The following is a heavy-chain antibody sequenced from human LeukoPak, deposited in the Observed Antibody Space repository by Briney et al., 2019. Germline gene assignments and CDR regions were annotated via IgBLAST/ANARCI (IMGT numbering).Heavy chain of an antibody. Sequence: GGSLRLSCAASGFTFSSYGMHWVRQAPGKGLEWVAVISYDGSNKYYADSVKGRFTISRDNSKNTLYLQMSSLRAEDTAVYYCAKDRGSSWFSTYFDYWGQGTLVTVSS. CDR2: ISYDGSNK. J-gene: IGHJ4*02. D-gene: IGHD6-13*01. CDR1: GFTFSSYG. CDR3: AKDRGSSWFSTYFDY. V-gene: IGHV3-30*18.